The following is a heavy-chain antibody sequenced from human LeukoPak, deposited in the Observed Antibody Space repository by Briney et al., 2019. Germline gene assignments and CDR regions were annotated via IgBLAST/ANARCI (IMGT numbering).Heavy chain of an antibody. V-gene: IGHV3-23*01. CDR2: ISAGGDT. Sequence: GGSLRLACAASGFTFSTYAMSWVRQALGKGLDWVSTISAGGDTYYADSVKGRFTISRDNSKSTLYLQMNSLRAEDTAVFYCAKGEGSYRFHFDYWGQGILVTVSS. CDR1: GFTFSTYA. D-gene: IGHD3-16*02. J-gene: IGHJ4*02. CDR3: AKGEGSYRFHFDY.